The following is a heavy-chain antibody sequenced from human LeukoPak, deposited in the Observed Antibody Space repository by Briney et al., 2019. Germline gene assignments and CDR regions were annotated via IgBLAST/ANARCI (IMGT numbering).Heavy chain of an antibody. CDR3: ARDRGWLQYYFDY. CDR2: VYYSGST. J-gene: IGHJ4*02. V-gene: IGHV4-30-4*08. Sequence: SETLSLTRTVSGGSINSGDYCWSWIRQPPGKGLEWIEYVYYSGSTYYNPSLKSRVTISVDTSKNQFSLKLSAVTAADTAVYYCARDRGWLQYYFDYWGQGTLVTVSS. CDR1: GGSINSGDYC. D-gene: IGHD5-24*01.